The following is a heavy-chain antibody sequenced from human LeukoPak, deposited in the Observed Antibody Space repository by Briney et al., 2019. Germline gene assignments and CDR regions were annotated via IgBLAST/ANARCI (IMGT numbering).Heavy chain of an antibody. CDR1: GYTLTELS. D-gene: IGHD3-10*01. Sequence: ASVKVSCKVSGYTLTELSMHWVRQAPGKGLEWMGGFDPEDGETIYAQKFQGRVTMTEDTSTDTAYMELSSLRSEDTAVYYCATDSYEATMVRGVIINWGQGTLVTVSS. V-gene: IGHV1-24*01. CDR3: ATDSYEATMVRGVIIN. CDR2: FDPEDGET. J-gene: IGHJ4*02.